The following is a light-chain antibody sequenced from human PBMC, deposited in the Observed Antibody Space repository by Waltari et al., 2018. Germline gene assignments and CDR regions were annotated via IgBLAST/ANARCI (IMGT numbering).Light chain of an antibody. CDR1: QDISNA. CDR3: QQYFSVPLT. V-gene: IGKV1-NL1*01. Sequence: IQMTQSPSSLSASVGDRVTITCRASQDISNAVAWYQQKVGRAPKLLIYATSKLERGFPARFSGSASGTTYRLTIDSLQSDDSAIYFCQQYFSVPLTFGGGSKIEI. J-gene: IGKJ4*01. CDR2: ATS.